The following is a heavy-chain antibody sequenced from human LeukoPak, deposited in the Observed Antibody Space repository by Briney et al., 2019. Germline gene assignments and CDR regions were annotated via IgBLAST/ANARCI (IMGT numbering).Heavy chain of an antibody. Sequence: ASVKVSCKASGYTFTNYDIIWVRQATGQGLEWMGWMNPNSGSTGYAQKFQDRITVTRDTSISTAYMELSSLGSEDTAVYYCARAPIDSENSAYYSDFDYWGRGTLVTVSS. CDR1: GYTFTNYD. CDR3: ARAPIDSENSAYYSDFDY. CDR2: MNPNSGST. J-gene: IGHJ4*02. V-gene: IGHV1-8*01. D-gene: IGHD3-22*01.